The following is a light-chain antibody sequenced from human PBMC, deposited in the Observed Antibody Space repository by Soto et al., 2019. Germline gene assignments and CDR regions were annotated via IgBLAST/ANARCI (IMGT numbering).Light chain of an antibody. CDR3: QQYGSSGT. V-gene: IGKV3D-15*01. Sequence: EIVMTQSPSTLSVSPGERAALSCRASQNVGNNLAWYQQRPGQAPRLLIYGASTRATDIPARFSGTGSGTEFTLTISSLQSEDFAVYYCQQYGSSGTFGQGTKVDI. J-gene: IGKJ1*01. CDR1: QNVGNN. CDR2: GAS.